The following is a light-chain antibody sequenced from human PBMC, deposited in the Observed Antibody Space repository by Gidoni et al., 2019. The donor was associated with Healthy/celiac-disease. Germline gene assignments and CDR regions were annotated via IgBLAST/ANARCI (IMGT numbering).Light chain of an antibody. Sequence: TLSLSPGERATLSCRASQSVSSSYLAWYQQKPGQAPRLLIYGASSRATGIPDRFSGSGSGTDFTLTISRLEPEDFAVYYCQQYGSSPLFGQGTRLEIK. J-gene: IGKJ5*01. CDR2: GAS. V-gene: IGKV3-20*01. CDR3: QQYGSSPL. CDR1: QSVSSSY.